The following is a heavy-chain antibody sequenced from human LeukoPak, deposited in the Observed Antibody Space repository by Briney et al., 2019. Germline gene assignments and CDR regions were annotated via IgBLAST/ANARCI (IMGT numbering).Heavy chain of an antibody. V-gene: IGHV1-8*03. CDR1: GYTFTSYD. CDR2: MNPNSGNT. D-gene: IGHD2-15*01. J-gene: IGHJ5*02. Sequence: ASVKVSCKASGYTFTSYDTNWVRQATGQGLEWMGWMNPNSGNTGYAQKFQGRVTITRNTSISTAYMELSSLRSEDTAVYYCARDNSVEDTAWWFDPWGQGTLVTVSS. CDR3: ARDNSVEDTAWWFDP.